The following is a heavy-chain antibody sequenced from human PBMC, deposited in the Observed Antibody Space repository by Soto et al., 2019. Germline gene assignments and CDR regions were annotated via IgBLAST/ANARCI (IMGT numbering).Heavy chain of an antibody. CDR2: SHYSGST. CDR1: GASISIYY. Sequence: ESRSLTWPLAGASISIYYCRWVRPPAGGGREWNGYSHYSGSTNYNPSLKSRVTISVDTSKNQFSLKLSSVTAADTAVYYCARGLESWYYDSSGYRFDYWGQGTLVTVSS. D-gene: IGHD3-22*01. V-gene: IGHV4-59*01. J-gene: IGHJ4*02. CDR3: ARGLESWYYDSSGYRFDY.